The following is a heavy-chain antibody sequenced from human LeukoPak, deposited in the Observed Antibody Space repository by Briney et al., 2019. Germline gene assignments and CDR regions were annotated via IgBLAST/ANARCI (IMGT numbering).Heavy chain of an antibody. CDR3: ARDPSHCSGGSCYSGSDY. V-gene: IGHV3-48*01. D-gene: IGHD2-15*01. CDR2: ISSSSGTI. CDR1: GFSFSSYA. J-gene: IGHJ4*02. Sequence: GGSLRLSCAGSGFSFSSYAMNWLRQAPGKGLEWLSYISSSSGTIYYADSVKGRFTTSRDNVKNSVYLQMNSLRAEDTGVYYCARDPSHCSGGSCYSGSDYWGQGTLVTVSS.